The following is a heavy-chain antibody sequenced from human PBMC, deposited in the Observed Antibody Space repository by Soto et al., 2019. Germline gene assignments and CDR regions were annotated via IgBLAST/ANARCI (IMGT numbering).Heavy chain of an antibody. CDR3: TRRGRQSANWFDP. CDR1: GGTFNSFS. V-gene: IGHV1-69*06. J-gene: IGHJ5*02. CDR2: IIPMSGRP. Sequence: QVQLVQSGAEVKTPGSSVKVSCKASGGTFNSFSIDWVRQAPGQGLEWMGGIIPMSGRPNYAQRFQGRVTLSADKSTNTVYMVVNSLTYKDTAVYYCTRRGRQSANWFDPWGQGTLVTVSS.